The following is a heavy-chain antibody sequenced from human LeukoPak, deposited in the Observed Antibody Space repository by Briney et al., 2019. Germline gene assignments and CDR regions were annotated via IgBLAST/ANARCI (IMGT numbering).Heavy chain of an antibody. J-gene: IGHJ6*03. CDR3: AKVQQPHYYYYYMDV. D-gene: IGHD6-13*01. CDR2: ISWDGGST. CDR1: GFTFDDYA. Sequence: PGGSLRLSCAASGFTFDDYAMHWVRQAPGKGLEWVSLISWDGGSTYYADSVKGRFTISRDNSKNSLYLQMNSLRAEDTALYYCAKVQQPHYYYYYMDVWGKGTTVTVSS. V-gene: IGHV3-43D*03.